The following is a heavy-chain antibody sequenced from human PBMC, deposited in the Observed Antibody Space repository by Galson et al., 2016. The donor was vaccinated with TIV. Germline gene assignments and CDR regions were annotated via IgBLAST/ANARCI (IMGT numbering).Heavy chain of an antibody. J-gene: IGHJ6*03. CDR2: ISNHDTYK. D-gene: IGHD3-16*01. CDR1: GFSLSKYA. V-gene: IGHV3-30*04. Sequence: SLRLSCAVSGFSLSKYAIHWVRQAPGKGLEWVAVISNHDTYKYYADSVKGRFTISRDNSKNTLFLQTNSLRAEDTAVYSCARTEGEDYPDYTYYSNYYMDVWGKGTTVTVSS. CDR3: ARTEGEDYPDYTYYSNYYMDV.